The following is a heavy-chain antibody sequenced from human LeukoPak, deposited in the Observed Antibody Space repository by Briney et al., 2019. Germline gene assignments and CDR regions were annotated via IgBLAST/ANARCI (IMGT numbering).Heavy chain of an antibody. CDR2: FDPEDGET. V-gene: IGHV1-24*01. Sequence: ASVKVSCKVSGYTLTELSMHWVRQAPGKGLEWMGGFDPEDGETIYAQKFQGRVTMTEDTSTDTAYMELGSLRSEDTAVYYCATSSGSYHVYYYYYMDVWGKGTTVTVSS. CDR3: ATSSGSYHVYYYYYMDV. D-gene: IGHD3-10*01. J-gene: IGHJ6*03. CDR1: GYTLTELS.